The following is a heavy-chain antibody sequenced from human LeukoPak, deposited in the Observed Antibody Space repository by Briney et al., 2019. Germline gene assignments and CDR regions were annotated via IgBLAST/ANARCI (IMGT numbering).Heavy chain of an antibody. Sequence: ASVKVSCKTSGGTFISYDISWVRQAPGQGLEWMGGITPIFGTANYAQKFQGRVTITAVESMSTAYMELSSLRSEDTAVYYCARGWLAETTMVTPYNSWGQGTLVTVSS. CDR3: ARGWLAETTMVTPYNS. D-gene: IGHD4-23*01. J-gene: IGHJ5*02. CDR1: GGTFISYD. CDR2: ITPIFGTA. V-gene: IGHV1-69*13.